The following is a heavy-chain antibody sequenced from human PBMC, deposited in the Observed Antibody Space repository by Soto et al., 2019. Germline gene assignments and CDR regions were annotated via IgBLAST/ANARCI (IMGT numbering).Heavy chain of an antibody. CDR2: ISSSSSYI. J-gene: IGHJ4*02. Sequence: PGGSPRLSCAASGFTFSSYSMNWVRQAPGKGLEWVSSISSSSSYIYYADSVKGRFTISRDNAKNSLYLQMNSLRAEDTAVYYCARDQQTRYCSGGSCPFDYWGQGTLVTVSS. CDR1: GFTFSSYS. V-gene: IGHV3-21*01. D-gene: IGHD2-15*01. CDR3: ARDQQTRYCSGGSCPFDY.